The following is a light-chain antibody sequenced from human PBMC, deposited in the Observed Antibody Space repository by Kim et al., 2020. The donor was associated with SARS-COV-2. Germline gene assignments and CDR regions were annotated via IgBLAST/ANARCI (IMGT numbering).Light chain of an antibody. CDR1: SSDVGTYNR. J-gene: IGLJ1*01. Sequence: GQSVTISCTGTSSDVGTYNRVSWYQQPPGTAPKLMIYEVTNRPSGVPDRFSGSKSGNTASLTISGLQAEDEADYYCSSYTSSNIYVFGTGTEVTVL. CDR3: SSYTSSNIYV. CDR2: EVT. V-gene: IGLV2-18*02.